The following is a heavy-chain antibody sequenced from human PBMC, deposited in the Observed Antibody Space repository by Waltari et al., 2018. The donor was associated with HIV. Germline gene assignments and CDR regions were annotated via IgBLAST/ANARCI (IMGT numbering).Heavy chain of an antibody. Sequence: EVQLLESGGGLVQPGGSLRLSCAASGFIFSSYAMSWVRQGPGKGLEWVSAISGSGGSTYYADSVKGRFTISRDNSKNTLYLQMNSLRAEDTAVYYCAKYLTIPNYCSSTSCYWYGMDVWGQGTTVTVSS. V-gene: IGHV3-23*01. J-gene: IGHJ6*02. D-gene: IGHD2-2*01. CDR3: AKYLTIPNYCSSTSCYWYGMDV. CDR1: GFIFSSYA. CDR2: ISGSGGST.